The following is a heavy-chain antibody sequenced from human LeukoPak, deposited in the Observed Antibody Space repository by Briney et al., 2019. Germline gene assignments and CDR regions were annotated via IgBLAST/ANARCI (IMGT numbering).Heavy chain of an antibody. Sequence: SETLSLTCTVSGGSISSYYWTWIRQPPGKGLEWIGEINHSGSTNYNPSLKSRVTISVDTSKNQFSLKLSSVTAADTAVYYCARGFDWLLRYNWFDPWGQGTLVTVSS. J-gene: IGHJ5*02. CDR2: INHSGST. D-gene: IGHD3-9*01. CDR1: GGSISSYY. V-gene: IGHV4-34*01. CDR3: ARGFDWLLRYNWFDP.